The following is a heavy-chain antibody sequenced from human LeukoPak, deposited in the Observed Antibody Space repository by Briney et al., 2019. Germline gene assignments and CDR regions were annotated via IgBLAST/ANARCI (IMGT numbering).Heavy chain of an antibody. CDR3: AKDVVQWLLPTFDY. Sequence: GGSLRLSCAASGVTVSSNYMSWVRQAPGKGLEWVSVIYSGGSTYYADSVKGRFTISRDNSKNTLYLQMNSLRAEDTAVYYCAKDVVQWLLPTFDYWGQGTLVTVSS. D-gene: IGHD3-22*01. J-gene: IGHJ4*02. CDR2: IYSGGST. V-gene: IGHV3-53*01. CDR1: GVTVSSNY.